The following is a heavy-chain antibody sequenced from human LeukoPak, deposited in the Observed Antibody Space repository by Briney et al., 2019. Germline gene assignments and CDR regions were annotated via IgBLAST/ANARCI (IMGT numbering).Heavy chain of an antibody. D-gene: IGHD5-12*01. CDR2: INHSGST. V-gene: IGHV4-34*01. Sequence: SETLSLTCAVYGGSFSGYYWSWIRQPPGKGLEWTGEINHSGSTNYNPSLKSRVTISVDTSKNQFSLKLSSVTAADTAVYYCARGEWLRPLDYWGQGTLVTVSS. CDR3: ARGEWLRPLDY. CDR1: GGSFSGYY. J-gene: IGHJ4*02.